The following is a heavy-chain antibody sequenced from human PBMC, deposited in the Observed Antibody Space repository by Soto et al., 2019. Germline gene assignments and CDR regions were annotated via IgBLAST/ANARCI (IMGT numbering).Heavy chain of an antibody. Sequence: ASVKVSCKASGGTFSSYAISWVRQAPGQGLDWMGGIIPIFGTANYAQKFQGRVTITEEKSKSTAYMELSSLRSEDTAVYYCARSYYDSSGYPALIDYWGQGTLVTVSS. V-gene: IGHV1-69*06. D-gene: IGHD3-22*01. CDR1: GGTFSSYA. CDR2: IIPIFGTA. CDR3: ARSYYDSSGYPALIDY. J-gene: IGHJ4*02.